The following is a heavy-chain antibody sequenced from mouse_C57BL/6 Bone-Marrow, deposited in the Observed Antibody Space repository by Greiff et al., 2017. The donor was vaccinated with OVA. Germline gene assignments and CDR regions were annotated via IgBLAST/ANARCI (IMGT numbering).Heavy chain of an antibody. CDR3: ARAGDYINLYYYAMDY. J-gene: IGHJ4*01. D-gene: IGHD2-5*01. CDR1: GFTFSDYY. Sequence: EVKLVESGGGLVQPGGSLKLSCAASGFTFSDYYMYWVRQTPEKRLEWVAYISNGGGSTYYPDTVKGRFTISRDNAKNTLYLQMSRLKSEDTAMNYCARAGDYINLYYYAMDYWVKEPQSPSPQ. CDR2: ISNGGGST. V-gene: IGHV5-12*01.